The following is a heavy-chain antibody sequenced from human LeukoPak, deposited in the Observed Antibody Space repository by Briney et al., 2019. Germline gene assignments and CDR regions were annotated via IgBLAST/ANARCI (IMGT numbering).Heavy chain of an antibody. J-gene: IGHJ4*02. Sequence: GESLQISCNGSGYSFTSYWIGWVRQMPGKGLEWMGIIYPGDSDTRYSPSFQGEVTISADQSISTAYLQWSSLKSADTAMYYCARRVTMVRGVTILFDYWGQGTLVTVSS. V-gene: IGHV5-51*01. CDR3: ARRVTMVRGVTILFDY. CDR1: GYSFTSYW. CDR2: IYPGDSDT. D-gene: IGHD3-10*01.